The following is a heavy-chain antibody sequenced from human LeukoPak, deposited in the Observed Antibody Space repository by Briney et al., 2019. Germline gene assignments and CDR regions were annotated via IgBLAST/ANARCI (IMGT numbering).Heavy chain of an antibody. V-gene: IGHV3-30-3*01. CDR3: ARDPGGLFDY. Sequence: PGGSLRLSCAASGFTFSSYAMHWVRQAPGKGLEWVAVISYDGSNTYYADSVKGRFTISRDNSKNTLYLQMNSLRAEDTAVYYCARDPGGLFDYWGQGTLVTVSS. J-gene: IGHJ4*02. D-gene: IGHD1-26*01. CDR2: ISYDGSNT. CDR1: GFTFSSYA.